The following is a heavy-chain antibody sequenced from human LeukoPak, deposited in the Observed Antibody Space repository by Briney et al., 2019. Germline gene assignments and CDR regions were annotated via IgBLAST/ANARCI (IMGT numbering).Heavy chain of an antibody. J-gene: IGHJ4*02. CDR2: IVVGSGNT. CDR1: GFIFTSSA. Sequence: ASVKVSCKASGFIFTSSAVQWVRQARGHRLEWIGWIVVGSGNTNYAQKFQERVTITRDMSTSTAYMELSSLRSEDTAVYYCAASPDYYDSSGYSYYFDYWGQGTLVTVSS. D-gene: IGHD3-22*01. CDR3: AASPDYYDSSGYSYYFDY. V-gene: IGHV1-58*01.